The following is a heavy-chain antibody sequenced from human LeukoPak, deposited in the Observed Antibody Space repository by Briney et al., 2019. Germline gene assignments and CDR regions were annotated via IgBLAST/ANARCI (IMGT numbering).Heavy chain of an antibody. Sequence: ASVKVSCKASGYTFTSYDINWVRQATGQGLEWMGWMNPNSGNTGYAQKFRGRVTMTRNTSISTAYMELSSLRSEDTAVYYCARAVGDSSGYRFDPWGQGTLVTVSS. CDR1: GYTFTSYD. V-gene: IGHV1-8*01. J-gene: IGHJ5*02. CDR3: ARAVGDSSGYRFDP. D-gene: IGHD3-22*01. CDR2: MNPNSGNT.